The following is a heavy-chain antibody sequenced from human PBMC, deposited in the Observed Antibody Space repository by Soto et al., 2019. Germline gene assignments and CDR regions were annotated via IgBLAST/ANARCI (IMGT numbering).Heavy chain of an antibody. Sequence: EVQLVESGGGLVKPGGSLRLSCAASGFTFSSYSMNWVRQAPGKGLEWVSSISSRSSYIYYADSVKGRFTISRDNAKNSLYLQMNSLSPEDTAVYYCARVLGCSSTSCYHDAFDIWGKGTMVTVSS. V-gene: IGHV3-21*01. D-gene: IGHD2-2*01. CDR2: ISSRSSYI. CDR1: GFTFSSYS. CDR3: ARVLGCSSTSCYHDAFDI. J-gene: IGHJ3*02.